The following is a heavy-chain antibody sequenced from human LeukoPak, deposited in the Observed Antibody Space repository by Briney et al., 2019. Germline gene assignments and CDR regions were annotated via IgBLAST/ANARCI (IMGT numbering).Heavy chain of an antibody. CDR1: GYTFTSYG. V-gene: IGHV1-18*01. CDR3: ARVALGYSYGYDAFDI. J-gene: IGHJ3*02. Sequence: GASVKVSCKASGYTFTSYGISWVRQAPGQGLEWMGWIGAYNGNTNYAQKLQGRVTMTTDTSTSTAYMELRSLRSDDTAVYYCARVALGYSYGYDAFDIWGQGTMVTVSS. CDR2: IGAYNGNT. D-gene: IGHD5-18*01.